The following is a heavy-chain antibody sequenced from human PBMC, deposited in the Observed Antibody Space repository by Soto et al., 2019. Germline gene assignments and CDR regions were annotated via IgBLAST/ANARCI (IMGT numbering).Heavy chain of an antibody. CDR2: IYPGDSDT. CDR3: ARHSLNYDFWSGYPRPSYYYYGMDV. J-gene: IGHJ6*02. CDR1: GYSFTSYW. Sequence: GESLKISCKGSGYSFTSYWIGWVRQMPGKGLEWMGIIYPGDSDTRYSPSFQGQVTISADKSISTAYLQWSSLKASDTAMYYCARHSLNYDFWSGYPRPSYYYYGMDVWGQGTTVTAP. D-gene: IGHD3-3*01. V-gene: IGHV5-51*01.